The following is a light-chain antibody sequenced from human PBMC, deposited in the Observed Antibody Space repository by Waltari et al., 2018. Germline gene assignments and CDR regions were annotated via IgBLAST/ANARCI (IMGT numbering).Light chain of an antibody. Sequence: DIQMTQSPSSLSASVGDRVTISCRASQGITSYLNWYQKKPGKATKHLIDYANRLESGVPSRFRGRGSGTEFALIFSSLQPADFATYDCQPYNGLPLTFGAVTKVDIK. J-gene: IGKJ3*01. CDR2: YAN. CDR1: QGITSY. CDR3: QPYNGLPLT. V-gene: IGKV1-17*01.